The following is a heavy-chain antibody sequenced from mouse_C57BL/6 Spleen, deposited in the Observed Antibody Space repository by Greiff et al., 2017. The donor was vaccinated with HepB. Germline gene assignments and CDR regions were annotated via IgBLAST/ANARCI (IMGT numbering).Heavy chain of an antibody. Sequence: QVQLKQPGAELVKPGASVKMSCKASGYTFTSYWITWVKQRPGQGLEWIGDIYPGSGSTNYNEKFKSKATLTVDTSSSTAYMQLSSLTSEDSAVYYCARPIYYDYDDWFAYWGQGTLVTVSA. CDR3: ARPIYYDYDDWFAY. CDR2: IYPGSGST. CDR1: GYTFTSYW. D-gene: IGHD2-4*01. J-gene: IGHJ3*01. V-gene: IGHV1-55*01.